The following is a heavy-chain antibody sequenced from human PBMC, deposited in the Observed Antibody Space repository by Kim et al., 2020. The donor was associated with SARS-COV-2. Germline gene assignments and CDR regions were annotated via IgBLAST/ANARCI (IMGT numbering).Heavy chain of an antibody. CDR2: IYYSGST. J-gene: IGHJ4*02. V-gene: IGHV4-59*01. Sequence: SETLSLTCTVSGGSINTYYWSWIRQPPGKGLEWIGYIYYSGSTNYNPSLKSRVTISVDTSKNQFSLKLSSVTAADTAVYYCAREEIISGWYFYFDYWGQGTLVTVSS. D-gene: IGHD6-19*01. CDR3: AREEIISGWYFYFDY. CDR1: GGSINTYY.